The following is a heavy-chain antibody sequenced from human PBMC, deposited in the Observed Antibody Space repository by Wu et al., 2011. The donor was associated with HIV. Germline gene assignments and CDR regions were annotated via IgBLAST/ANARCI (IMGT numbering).Heavy chain of an antibody. V-gene: IGHV1-46*01. CDR2: INPSGGNT. J-gene: IGHJ4*02. CDR3: AREGVVAGMDF. CDR1: GYIFASQY. D-gene: IGHD2-15*01. Sequence: QVQLVQSGAEVEKPGASVKISCKAAGYIFASQYIHWVRQAPGQGLEWMGSINPSGGNTNYAPKFQGRVTMTRDTSTSTVYMELSSLRPDDRGVYYCAREGVVAGMDFWGQGSLLIVSS.